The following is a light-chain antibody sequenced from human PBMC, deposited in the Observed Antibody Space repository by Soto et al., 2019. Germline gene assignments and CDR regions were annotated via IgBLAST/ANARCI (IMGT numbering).Light chain of an antibody. CDR1: SSDFAIYNY. V-gene: IGLV2-14*01. CDR2: QVT. Sequence: LTQPPSVCGSPGQSITISCTGTSSDFAIYNYVSWYQQQPGKAPKLMIYQVTNRPSGVSNRFSGSRSGNTASLTISGLQAEDEADYYCSSYTDSSNYVFGTGTKVTVL. CDR3: SSYTDSSNYV. J-gene: IGLJ1*01.